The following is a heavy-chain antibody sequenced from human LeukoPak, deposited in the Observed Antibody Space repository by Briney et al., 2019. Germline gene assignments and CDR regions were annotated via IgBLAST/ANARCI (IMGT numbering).Heavy chain of an antibody. Sequence: GGSLRLSCAASGFTFSSYAMSWVRQAPGKGLEWVSAISGSGGSTYYADSVKGRFTISRDNAKNSLYLQMNSLRAEDTAVYYCASSRSYYDSSGYYFPDAFDIWGQGTMVTVSS. CDR3: ASSRSYYDSSGYYFPDAFDI. J-gene: IGHJ3*02. CDR2: ISGSGGST. V-gene: IGHV3-23*01. CDR1: GFTFSSYA. D-gene: IGHD3-22*01.